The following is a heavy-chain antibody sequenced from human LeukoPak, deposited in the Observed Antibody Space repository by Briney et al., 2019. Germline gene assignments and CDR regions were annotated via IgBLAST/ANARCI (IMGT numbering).Heavy chain of an antibody. CDR1: GFTFSSYG. V-gene: IGHV3-30*18. CDR2: ISYDGSNK. CDR3: AKDPGPGYGSGSYSDY. J-gene: IGHJ4*02. D-gene: IGHD3-10*01. Sequence: GGSLRLSCAASGFTFSSYGMHWVRQAPGKGLEWVAVISYDGSNKYYADSVKGRFTISRDNSKNTLYLQMNNLRAEDTAVYYCAKDPGPGYGSGSYSDYWGQGTLVTVSS.